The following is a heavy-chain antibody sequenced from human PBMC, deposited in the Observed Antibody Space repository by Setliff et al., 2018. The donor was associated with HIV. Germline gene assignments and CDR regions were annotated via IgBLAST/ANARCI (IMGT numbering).Heavy chain of an antibody. Sequence: GGSLRLSCAASGFTVSSDYMGWVRQAPGTGLEWLSTIYGGASTYYADSVKGRFTISRDNAKNSLYLQMNSLRAEDTAVYYCATVWTAGSLFYWGQGTLVTVSS. J-gene: IGHJ4*02. V-gene: IGHV3-53*01. CDR1: GFTVSSDY. CDR3: ATVWTAGSLFY. CDR2: IYGGAST. D-gene: IGHD3-3*01.